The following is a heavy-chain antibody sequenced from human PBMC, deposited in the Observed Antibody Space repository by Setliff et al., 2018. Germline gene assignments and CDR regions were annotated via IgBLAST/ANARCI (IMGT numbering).Heavy chain of an antibody. J-gene: IGHJ6*02. CDR3: AREGRFQLPQYYYYYGMDV. CDR1: GYTFINYE. Sequence: KVSCKASGYTFINYEINWVRQATGQGLEWMGGMNPNNGNTGYAQKFQGRVTMTRNTSISTAYMELRSLRSDDTAVYYCAREGRFQLPQYYYYYGMDVWGQGTTVTVSS. V-gene: IGHV1-8*02. D-gene: IGHD3-3*01. CDR2: MNPNNGNT.